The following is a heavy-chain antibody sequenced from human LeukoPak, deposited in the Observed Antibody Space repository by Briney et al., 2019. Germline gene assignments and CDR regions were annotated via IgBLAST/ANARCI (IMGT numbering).Heavy chain of an antibody. D-gene: IGHD2-2*02. V-gene: IGHV3-7*01. CDR2: IKQDGSEK. Sequence: GGSLRLSCAASGFTFSSYWMSWVRQAPGKGLEWVANIKQDGSEKYYVDSVKGRFTISRDNAKNSLYLQMNSLRAEDTAVCYCARDRCSGTSCHNFDYWGQGTLVTVSS. J-gene: IGHJ4*02. CDR1: GFTFSSYW. CDR3: ARDRCSGTSCHNFDY.